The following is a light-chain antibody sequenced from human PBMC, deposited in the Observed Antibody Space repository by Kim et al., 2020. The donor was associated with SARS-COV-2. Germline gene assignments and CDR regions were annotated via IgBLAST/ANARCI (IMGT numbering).Light chain of an antibody. CDR3: QQRSNWLLT. CDR1: QSVSSF. CDR2: DTY. Sequence: EIVMTQSPATLSVSPGERATLSCRASQSVSSFLAWYQQKPGQAPRLLIFDTYYRATGIPARFSASGSGTEFTLTISSLEPGDSAVYYCQQRSNWLLTFGGGTKLEI. J-gene: IGKJ4*01. V-gene: IGKV3-11*01.